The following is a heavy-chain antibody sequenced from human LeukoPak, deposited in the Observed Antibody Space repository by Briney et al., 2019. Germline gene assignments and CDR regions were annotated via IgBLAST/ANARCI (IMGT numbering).Heavy chain of an antibody. D-gene: IGHD6-6*01. J-gene: IGHJ4*02. CDR3: AKDSSGGFDY. CDR2: ISGAGDST. CDR1: GFTFSTYD. V-gene: IGHV3-23*01. Sequence: GGSLRLSCAASGFTFSTYDMSWVRQAPGEGLDWVSSISGAGDSTFYADSVKGRFTISRDNSKKTVYLQMNSLRAEDTAVYYCAKDSSGGFDYWGQGTLVTVSS.